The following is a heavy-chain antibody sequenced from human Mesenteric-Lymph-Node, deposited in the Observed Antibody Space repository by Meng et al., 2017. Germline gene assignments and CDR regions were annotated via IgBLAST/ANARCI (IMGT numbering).Heavy chain of an antibody. Sequence: GESLKISCAASGFTFTNYWMHWVRQAPGKGLVWVSHINSDGSTITYTDSVKGRFTISRDNAKSTLYLQMNSLRAEDTAVYYCARGYYYDSSGYQSVWGQGTMVTVSS. CDR3: ARGYYYDSSGYQSV. V-gene: IGHV3-74*01. CDR1: GFTFTNYW. D-gene: IGHD3-22*01. J-gene: IGHJ3*01. CDR2: INSDGSTI.